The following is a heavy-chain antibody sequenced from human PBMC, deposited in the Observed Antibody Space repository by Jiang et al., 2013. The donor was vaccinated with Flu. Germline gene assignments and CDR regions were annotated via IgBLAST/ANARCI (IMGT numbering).Heavy chain of an antibody. Sequence: LLKPSETLSLTCTVSGGSVSSGSYYWSWIRQPPGKGLEWIGYIYYSGSTYYNPSLKSLVTISVDTSKNQFSLKLSSVTAADTAVYYCARGWGVTGTPTFDYWGQGTLVTVSS. V-gene: IGHV4-61*01. J-gene: IGHJ4*02. CDR3: ARGWGVTGTPTFDY. D-gene: IGHD1-20*01. CDR2: IYYSGST. CDR1: GGSVSSGSYY.